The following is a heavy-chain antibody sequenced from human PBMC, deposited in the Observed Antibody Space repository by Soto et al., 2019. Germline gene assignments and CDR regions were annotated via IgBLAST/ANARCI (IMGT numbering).Heavy chain of an antibody. V-gene: IGHV4-30-4*08. CDR3: AGGGARWPGYFDS. J-gene: IGHJ4*02. Sequence: SETLSLTCSVSGGSISGDYYWSWIRQSPEKGLEWIGYIYYSGSSYSNPALQSRLSMSLDTSKNQFSLKLRSVTAADTAVYYCAGGGARWPGYFDSWGQGALVTVSS. CDR1: GGSISGDYY. D-gene: IGHD2-15*01. CDR2: IYYSGSS.